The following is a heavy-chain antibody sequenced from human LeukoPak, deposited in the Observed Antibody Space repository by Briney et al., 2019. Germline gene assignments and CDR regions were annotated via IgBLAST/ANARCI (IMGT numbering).Heavy chain of an antibody. V-gene: IGHV1-8*01. Sequence: GASVKVSCKASGYTFTSYDINWVRQATGQGLEWMGWMNPNSGNTGYAQKFQGRVTMTRNTSISTAYMELSSLRSEDTAVYYCARGYYDILTGYLLFDYWGQGTLVTVSS. CDR1: GYTFTSYD. CDR3: ARGYYDILTGYLLFDY. D-gene: IGHD3-9*01. J-gene: IGHJ4*02. CDR2: MNPNSGNT.